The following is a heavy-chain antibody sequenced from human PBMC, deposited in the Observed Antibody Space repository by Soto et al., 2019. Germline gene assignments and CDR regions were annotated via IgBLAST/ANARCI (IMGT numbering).Heavy chain of an antibody. J-gene: IGHJ4*02. Sequence: LKISCAASGLTFTRYSMNWVRQAPGKGLEWVSSISSTTNYIYYADSMKGRFTVSRDNAKNSVYLEMNRPSAEDTAVYYCARESDDLTLNIDYWGQGTLVTVSS. CDR3: ARESDDLTLNIDY. CDR2: ISSTTNYI. CDR1: GLTFTRYS. V-gene: IGHV3-21*01.